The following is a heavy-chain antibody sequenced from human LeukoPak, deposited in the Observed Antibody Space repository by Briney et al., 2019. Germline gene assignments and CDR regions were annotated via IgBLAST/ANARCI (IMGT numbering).Heavy chain of an antibody. Sequence: ETLSLTYTVSGGSISSSSYYWGWIRQPPGKGLEWIGSIYYSGSTYYNPSLKSRVTISVDTSKNQFSLKLSSVTAADTAVYYCARPSYGSGSYYLDYWGQGTTVTVSS. CDR2: IYYSGST. V-gene: IGHV4-39*01. CDR3: ARPSYGSGSYYLDY. D-gene: IGHD3-10*01. J-gene: IGHJ4*03. CDR1: GGSISSSSYY.